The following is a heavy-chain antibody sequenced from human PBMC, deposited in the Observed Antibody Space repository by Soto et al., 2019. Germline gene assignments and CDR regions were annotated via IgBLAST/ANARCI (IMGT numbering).Heavy chain of an antibody. V-gene: IGHV1-3*01. CDR3: ATFYGDYVSY. CDR1: GYTFTSYA. Sequence: ASVKVSCKASGYTFTSYAIHWVRQAPGQRLEWMGWINAGNGNTKSSERFQGRVTISRVTSASTAYLELSSLRSEDTAVYYCATFYGDYVSYWGQGTLVTVSS. CDR2: INAGNGNT. J-gene: IGHJ4*02. D-gene: IGHD4-17*01.